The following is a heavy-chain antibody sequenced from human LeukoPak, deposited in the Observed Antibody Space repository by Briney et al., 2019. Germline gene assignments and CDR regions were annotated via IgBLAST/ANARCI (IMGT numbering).Heavy chain of an antibody. J-gene: IGHJ4*02. D-gene: IGHD3-22*01. CDR1: GGTFSSYT. CDR2: IIGSLGIA. V-gene: IGHV1-69*10. CDR3: ARLVPFADSSGDVVDY. Sequence: GASVKVSCKASGGTFSSYTMSWVRQAPGQGLEWMGGIIGSLGIANYAQKFQGRVTITGDKSTSTAYMELSSLRSEDTAVYYCARLVPFADSSGDVVDYWGQGTLVTVSS.